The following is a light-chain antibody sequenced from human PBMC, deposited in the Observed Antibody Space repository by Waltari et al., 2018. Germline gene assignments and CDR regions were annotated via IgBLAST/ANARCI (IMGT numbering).Light chain of an antibody. V-gene: IGKV3-11*01. CDR1: QSVSGY. CDR2: DVF. J-gene: IGKJ5*01. CDR3: QQRSDWPPAIT. Sequence: IVLTQSPVTLALSPGGRATLSWRASQSVSGYLAWYRQKPGEAHRLLIYDVFKRATGIRERCRGSGSETDFTLTISSLEPEDFGVYFCQQRSDWPPAITFGQGTRLEIK.